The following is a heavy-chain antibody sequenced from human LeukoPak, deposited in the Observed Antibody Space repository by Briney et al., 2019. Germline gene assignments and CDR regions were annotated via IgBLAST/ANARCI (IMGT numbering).Heavy chain of an antibody. CDR2: ISAYNGNT. J-gene: IGHJ5*02. V-gene: IGHV1-18*01. CDR3: ARIPRFGELNWFDP. D-gene: IGHD3-10*01. Sequence: ASVKVSCKASGYTFTSYGISWVRQAPGQGLEWMGWISAYNGNTNYAQKLQGRVTMTTDTSTSTTYMELRSLRSDDTAVYYCARIPRFGELNWFDPWGQGTLVTVSS. CDR1: GYTFTSYG.